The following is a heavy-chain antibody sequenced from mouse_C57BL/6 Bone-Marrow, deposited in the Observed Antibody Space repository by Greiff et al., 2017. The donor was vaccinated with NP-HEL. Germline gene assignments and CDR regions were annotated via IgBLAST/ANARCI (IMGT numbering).Heavy chain of an antibody. CDR3: TFYYGNDGGVLYFDV. CDR2: INPNYGTT. Sequence: VQLQQPGPELVKPGASVKISCKASGYSFTDYNMNWVKQSNGKSLEWIGVINPNYGTTSYNQKFKGKATLTVDQSSSTAYMQLNSLTSEDSAVYYCTFYYGNDGGVLYFDVWGTGTTVTVSS. D-gene: IGHD2-2*01. J-gene: IGHJ1*03. V-gene: IGHV1-39*01. CDR1: GYSFTDYN.